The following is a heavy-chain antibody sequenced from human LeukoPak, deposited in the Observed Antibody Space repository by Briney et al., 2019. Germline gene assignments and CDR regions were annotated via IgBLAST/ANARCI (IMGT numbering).Heavy chain of an antibody. V-gene: IGHV3-74*01. D-gene: IGHD1-26*01. J-gene: IGHJ5*01. CDR1: GFTFSAYW. CDR3: AKGGSGGNWFDS. Sequence: VQPGGSLILSCAASGFTFSAYWVFWVRQVPGKGLVWVSRINSDGSSTSYADSVKGRSTISRDNAKNTLYLQMNSLRAEDTAVYYCAKGGSGGNWFDSWGQGTLVTVSS. CDR2: INSDGSST.